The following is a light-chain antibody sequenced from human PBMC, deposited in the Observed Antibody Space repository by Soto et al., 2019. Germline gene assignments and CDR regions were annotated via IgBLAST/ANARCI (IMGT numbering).Light chain of an antibody. CDR2: STN. Sequence: QTVVTQEPSFSVSPGRTVTLTCGLSSGSVSTSYYPSWYQLTPGQAPRTLIYSTNTRSSGVPNRFSGSILENKAALTITGAKADDESDYYCVLYMGTGISVFGGGPKLTVL. CDR3: VLYMGTGISV. CDR1: SGSVSTSYY. V-gene: IGLV8-61*01. J-gene: IGLJ3*02.